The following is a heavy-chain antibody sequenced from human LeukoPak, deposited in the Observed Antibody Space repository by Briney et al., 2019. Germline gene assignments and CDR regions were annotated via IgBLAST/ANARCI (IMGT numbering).Heavy chain of an antibody. D-gene: IGHD5-12*01. CDR1: GYTFTGYY. CDR2: INPNSGGT. CDR3: ARFGYSGYDSLSDY. V-gene: IGHV1-2*02. J-gene: IGHJ4*02. Sequence: ASVKVSCKASGYTFTGYYMHWVRQAPGQGLEWIGWINPNSGGTNYAQKFQGRVTMTRDTSISTAYMELSRLRSDDTAVYYCARFGYSGYDSLSDYWGQGTLVTVSS.